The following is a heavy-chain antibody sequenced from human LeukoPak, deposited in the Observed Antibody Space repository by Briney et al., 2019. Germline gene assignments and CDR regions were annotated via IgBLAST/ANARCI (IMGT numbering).Heavy chain of an antibody. J-gene: IGHJ5*02. CDR1: GGSISSYY. D-gene: IGHD4-17*01. Sequence: SETLSLTCTVSGGSISSYYWSWIRQPPGKGLEWIGYIYYSGSTNYNPSLKSRVTISVDTSKNQFSLKLSSVTAADTAVYYCARGGNGDDGGWFDPWGQGTLGTVSS. CDR2: IYYSGST. V-gene: IGHV4-59*01. CDR3: ARGGNGDDGGWFDP.